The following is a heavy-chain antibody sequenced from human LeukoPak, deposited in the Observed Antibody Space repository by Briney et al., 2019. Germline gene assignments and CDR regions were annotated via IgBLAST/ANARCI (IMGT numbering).Heavy chain of an antibody. CDR1: GFTVSSNY. CDR3: AGVSTMIVVDAFDI. CDR2: IYSGGST. V-gene: IGHV3-53*01. Sequence: GGSLRLSCAASGFTVSSNYMSWVRQAPGKGLEWVSVIYSGGSTYYADSVKGRFTISRDNSKNTLYLQMNRLRAEDTAVYYCAGVSTMIVVDAFDIWGQGTMVTVSS. D-gene: IGHD3-22*01. J-gene: IGHJ3*02.